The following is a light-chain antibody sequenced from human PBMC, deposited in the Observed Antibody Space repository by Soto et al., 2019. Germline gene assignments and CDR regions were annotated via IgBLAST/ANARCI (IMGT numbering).Light chain of an antibody. Sequence: DIQMTQSPSSLSASVGDRVTITCRASQSISGYLHWYQQKPGKAPKVLIYATSNLQSGVPSRFSGSGSGTDFTLTIRSLQPEDFATYYCQQSYKPPFTFGPGTKVDIK. CDR1: QSISGY. CDR2: ATS. CDR3: QQSYKPPFT. J-gene: IGKJ3*01. V-gene: IGKV1-39*01.